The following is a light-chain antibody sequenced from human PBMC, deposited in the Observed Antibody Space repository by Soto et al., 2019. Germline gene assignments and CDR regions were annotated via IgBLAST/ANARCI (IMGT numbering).Light chain of an antibody. V-gene: IGKV1-9*01. CDR3: QQLKSYPRGWT. J-gene: IGKJ1*01. Sequence: IQLTQSPSSLSASVGDRVTITCRASQGISSYLAWYQQKPGKAPQLLIYAASTLQSGVPSRFSSSGSGTDFTLAISSLQPEDFATDDWQQLKSYPRGWTFGQGTKVEIK. CDR2: AAS. CDR1: QGISSY.